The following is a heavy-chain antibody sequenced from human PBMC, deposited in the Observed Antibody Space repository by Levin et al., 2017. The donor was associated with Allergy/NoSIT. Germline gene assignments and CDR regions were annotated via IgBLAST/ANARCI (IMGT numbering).Heavy chain of an antibody. CDR2: ITAYNGKT. D-gene: IGHD3-3*01. CDR1: GYKFTTYG. J-gene: IGHJ4*02. V-gene: IGHV1-18*01. Sequence: GASVKVSCKASGYKFTTYGISWMRQAPGQGLEWMGWITAYNGKTRYAEKFQGRVTMTTDTATSTAYMELRSLRSDDSAVYYCARDPRFVEWLFDYWGQGSVVTVSS. CDR3: ARDPRFVEWLFDY.